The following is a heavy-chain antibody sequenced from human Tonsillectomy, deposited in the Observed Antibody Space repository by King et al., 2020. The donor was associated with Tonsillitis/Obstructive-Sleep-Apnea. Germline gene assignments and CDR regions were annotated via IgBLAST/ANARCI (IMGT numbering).Heavy chain of an antibody. J-gene: IGHJ3*02. CDR3: ARDVRYYDFWSGYYGEAFDI. V-gene: IGHV1-18*04. CDR2: ISGYNDNT. Sequence: QLVQSGAEVKKPGASVKVSCKASGYTFTSYGISWVRQAPGQGLEWMGWISGYNDNTNYAQKLQGRVTMTTDIATSTAYMELTSLRSDDTAVYYCARDVRYYDFWSGYYGEAFDIWGQGTMVTVSS. CDR1: GYTFTSYG. D-gene: IGHD3-3*01.